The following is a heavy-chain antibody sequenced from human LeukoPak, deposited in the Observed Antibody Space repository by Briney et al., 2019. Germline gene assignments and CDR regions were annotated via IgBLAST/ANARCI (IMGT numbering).Heavy chain of an antibody. CDR1: GFTFDDYG. V-gene: IGHV3-20*01. Sequence: GGSLRLSCAASGFTFDDYGMSWVRQTPGKGLEWVSGIDWNGGSTGYADSVKGRFTISRDNAKNSLYLQMNSLRAEDTALYHCARGTVGAWGSSWYRFDYWGQGTLVTVSS. CDR2: IDWNGGST. CDR3: ARGTVGAWGSSWYRFDY. D-gene: IGHD6-13*01. J-gene: IGHJ4*02.